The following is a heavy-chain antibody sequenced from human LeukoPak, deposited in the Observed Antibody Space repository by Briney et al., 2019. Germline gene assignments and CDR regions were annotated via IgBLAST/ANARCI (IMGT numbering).Heavy chain of an antibody. CDR2: INQSGST. Sequence: SETLSLTCAVYGGSFSGYYWSWIRQPPGKGLEWIGEINQSGSTNYNPSLKSRVTISVDTSKNQFSLKLSSVTAADTAVYYCARHRYYYYMDVWGKGTTVTVSS. CDR1: GGSFSGYY. D-gene: IGHD3-16*02. CDR3: ARHRYYYYMDV. J-gene: IGHJ6*03. V-gene: IGHV4-34*01.